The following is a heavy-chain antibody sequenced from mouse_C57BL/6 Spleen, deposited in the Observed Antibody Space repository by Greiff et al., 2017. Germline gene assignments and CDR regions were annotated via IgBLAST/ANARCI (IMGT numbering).Heavy chain of an antibody. D-gene: IGHD1-1*01. J-gene: IGHJ3*01. CDR3: AREDYGSSYEAY. V-gene: IGHV5-4*01. CDR2: ISDGGSYT. CDR1: GFTFSSYA. Sequence: EVQVVESGGGLVKPGGSLKLSCAASGFTFSSYAMSWVRQTPEKRLEWVATISDGGSYTYYPDNVKGRFTISRDNAKNNLYLQMSHLKSEDTAMYYCAREDYGSSYEAYWGQGTLVTVSA.